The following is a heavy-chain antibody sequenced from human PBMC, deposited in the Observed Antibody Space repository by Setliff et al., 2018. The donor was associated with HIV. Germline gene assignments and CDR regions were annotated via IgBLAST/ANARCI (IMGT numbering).Heavy chain of an antibody. CDR1: GFTFSSYA. CDR3: AREEGVRYFDY. J-gene: IGHJ4*02. V-gene: IGHV3-30-3*01. Sequence: RLSCAASGFTFSSYAMHWVRQAPGKGLEWVAVISYDGSNKYYADSVKGRFTISRDNSKNTLYLQMNSLRAEDTAVYYCAREEGVRYFDYWGQGTLVTVSS. CDR2: ISYDGSNK. D-gene: IGHD1-1*01.